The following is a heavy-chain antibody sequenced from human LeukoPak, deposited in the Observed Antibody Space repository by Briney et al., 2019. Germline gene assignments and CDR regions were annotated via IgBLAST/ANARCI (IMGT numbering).Heavy chain of an antibody. J-gene: IGHJ5*02. CDR3: ARITMSRFDP. D-gene: IGHD3-10*02. Sequence: GGSLRLSCAASGFTFSSYGMSWVRQAPGKGLEWVSVIYGGGTTYYADSVKGRFTISRDNSKNTLYLQMNSLRAEDTAVYYCARITMSRFDPWGQGTLVTVS. CDR1: GFTFSSYG. CDR2: IYGGGTT. V-gene: IGHV3-53*01.